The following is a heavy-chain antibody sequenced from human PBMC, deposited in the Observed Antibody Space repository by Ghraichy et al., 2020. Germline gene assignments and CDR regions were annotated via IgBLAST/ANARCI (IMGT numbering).Heavy chain of an antibody. CDR2: INPNSGDT. V-gene: IGHV1-2*02. CDR1: GYTFAGYY. CDR3: AREDHLL. Sequence: ASVKVSYKASGYTFAGYYMSWVRQAPGQGLEWMGWINPNSGDTYFAQQFQGRVTMTRDMSIDTAYMELRRLTYDDTAVYYCAREDHLLWGQGTMVTVSS. J-gene: IGHJ3*01.